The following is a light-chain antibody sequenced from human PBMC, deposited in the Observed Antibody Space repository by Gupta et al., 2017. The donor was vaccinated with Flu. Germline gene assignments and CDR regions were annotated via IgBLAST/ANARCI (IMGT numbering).Light chain of an antibody. V-gene: IGLV6-57*01. CDR2: DNN. CDR3: PYYNNDILV. Sequence: TVTISSTRSGGRSGSKYVHWSQQRPGQSPMLMMYDNNNSSSGVPDRFSGSNYVSSTSVTLTWAGGGGEAEYYYHSPYYNNDILVFGGGTKLTVL. J-gene: IGLJ3*02. CDR1: GGRSGSKY.